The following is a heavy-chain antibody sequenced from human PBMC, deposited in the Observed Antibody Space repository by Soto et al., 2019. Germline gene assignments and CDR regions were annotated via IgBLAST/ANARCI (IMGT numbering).Heavy chain of an antibody. Sequence: EVQLLESGGGLVQPGGSLRLSCAASGFTFSSYAMSWVRQAPGKELEWVSAISGSGGSTYYADSVKGRFTISRDNSKSTMYLQMNIPRAQDTAEYYYAKSYGGNSGPNHFDYWGQGTLVTVSS. D-gene: IGHD4-17*01. CDR3: AKSYGGNSGPNHFDY. CDR1: GFTFSSYA. CDR2: ISGSGGST. V-gene: IGHV3-23*01. J-gene: IGHJ4*02.